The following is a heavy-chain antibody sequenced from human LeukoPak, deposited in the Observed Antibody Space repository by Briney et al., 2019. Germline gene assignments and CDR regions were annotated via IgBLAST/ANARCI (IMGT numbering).Heavy chain of an antibody. CDR1: GFTLSSYE. V-gene: IGHV3-48*03. CDR3: ARDSYRAELPFDY. D-gene: IGHD1-7*01. J-gene: IGHJ4*02. CDR2: ISSSGSTI. Sequence: GGSLRLSCAASGFTLSSYEMNWVRQAPGKGLEWVSYISSSGSTIYYADSVKGRFTTSRDNAKNSLYLQMNSLRAEDTAVYYCARDSYRAELPFDYWGQGTLVTVSS.